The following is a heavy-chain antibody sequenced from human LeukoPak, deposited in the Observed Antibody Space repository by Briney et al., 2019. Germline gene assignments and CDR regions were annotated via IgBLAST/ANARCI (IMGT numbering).Heavy chain of an antibody. Sequence: SQTLSLTCTVSGGSISSGSYYWSWIRQPAGKGLEWIGRIYTSGSTTYNSSLKSRVTISLDTSKNHFSLRLSSVTAADTAVYYCARDREVGATGYYFDYWGQGTLVTVSS. V-gene: IGHV4-61*02. CDR1: GGSISSGSYY. D-gene: IGHD1-26*01. CDR3: ARDREVGATGYYFDY. J-gene: IGHJ4*02. CDR2: IYTSGST.